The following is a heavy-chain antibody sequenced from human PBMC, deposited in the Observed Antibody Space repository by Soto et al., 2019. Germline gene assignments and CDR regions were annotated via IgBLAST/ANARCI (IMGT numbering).Heavy chain of an antibody. CDR1: GYTFTSYD. CDR3: AKDIDCSSTSCYTGYYGMDV. J-gene: IGHJ6*02. D-gene: IGHD2-2*02. CDR2: MNPNSGNT. V-gene: IGHV1-8*01. Sequence: ASVKVSCKASGYTFTSYDINWVRQATGQGLEWMGWMNPNSGNTGYAQKFQGRVTMTRNTSISTAYMELSSLRSEDTALYYCAKDIDCSSTSCYTGYYGMDVWGQGTTVTVSS.